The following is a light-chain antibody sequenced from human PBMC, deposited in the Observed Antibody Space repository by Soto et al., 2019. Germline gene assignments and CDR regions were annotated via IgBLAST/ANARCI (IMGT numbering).Light chain of an antibody. J-gene: IGKJ1*01. CDR2: GAF. V-gene: IGKV3-20*01. Sequence: EIVLTQSPGTLSLSPVERATLSCRASQKIYNNYLAWYQQKLGQAPRLLIHGAFSRATGIPEKFSGRGSEMDITLTIRKLEPVDLAVYYLKQYGSLVWRLGQWTKVEIK. CDR1: QKIYNNY. CDR3: KQYGSLVWR.